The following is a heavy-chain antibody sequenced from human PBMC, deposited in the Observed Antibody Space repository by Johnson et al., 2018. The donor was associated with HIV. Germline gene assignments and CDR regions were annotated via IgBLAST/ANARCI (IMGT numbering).Heavy chain of an antibody. CDR2: ISDDGSNE. V-gene: IGHV3-30*09. Sequence: QMLLVESGGGVVQPGRSLRLSCAASGFTFSSYAMHWVRQAPGKGLDWVAVISDDGSNEYYADSVKGRFAISRDNSKNTLYLQMNSLRAEDTAVYYCAKGGITMAPDAFDIWGQGTMVTVSS. CDR1: GFTFSSYA. D-gene: IGHD3-10*01. CDR3: AKGGITMAPDAFDI. J-gene: IGHJ3*02.